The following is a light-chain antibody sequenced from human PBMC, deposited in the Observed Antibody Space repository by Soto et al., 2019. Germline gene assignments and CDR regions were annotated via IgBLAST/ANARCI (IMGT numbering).Light chain of an antibody. CDR1: YSNIGSNF. Sequence: QSVLTQSSSVSAAAGQKVTISCSGSYSNIGSNFVSWYQHFPGSAPKLVIYDNTHRPSGISDRFSGSESGSSATLGITGLQTGDEADYYCGTWDSSLNVVVFGGGTKLTVL. CDR3: GTWDSSLNVVV. J-gene: IGLJ2*01. V-gene: IGLV1-51*01. CDR2: DNT.